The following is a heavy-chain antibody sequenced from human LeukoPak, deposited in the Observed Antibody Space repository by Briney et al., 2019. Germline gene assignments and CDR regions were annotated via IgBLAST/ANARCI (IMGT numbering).Heavy chain of an antibody. Sequence: GGSLRLSCAASGFTFTSAWMNWVRQAPGKGLEWVSGISPSGDIRYYADSVKGRFTISRDNSKNTLYLEVISLTAADTAVYYCARDWGFDSSGWYLRRSWFDPWGQGTLVTVSS. CDR2: ISPSGDIR. V-gene: IGHV3-23*01. J-gene: IGHJ5*02. CDR1: GFTFTSAW. D-gene: IGHD6-19*01. CDR3: ARDWGFDSSGWYLRRSWFDP.